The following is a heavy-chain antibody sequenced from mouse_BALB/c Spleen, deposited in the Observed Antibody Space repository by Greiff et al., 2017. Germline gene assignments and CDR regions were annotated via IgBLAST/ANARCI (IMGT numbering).Heavy chain of an antibody. J-gene: IGHJ4*01. CDR2: ISDGGSYT. D-gene: IGHD6-2*01. CDR1: GFTFSDYY. Sequence: EVHLVESGGGLVKPGGSLKLSCAASGFTFSDYYMYWVRQTPEKRLEWVATISDGGSYTYYPDSVKGRFTISRDNAKNNLYLQMSSLKSEDTAMYYCARAFSGLGAMDYWGQGTSVTVSS. V-gene: IGHV5-4*02. CDR3: ARAFSGLGAMDY.